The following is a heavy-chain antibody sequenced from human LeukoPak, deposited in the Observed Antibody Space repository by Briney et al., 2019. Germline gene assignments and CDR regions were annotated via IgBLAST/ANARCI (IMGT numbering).Heavy chain of an antibody. J-gene: IGHJ4*02. V-gene: IGHV3-30-3*01. Sequence: GRSLRLSCAASGFTFSSYAMHWVRQAPGKGLEWVAVISYDGSNKYYADSVKGRFTISRDNSKNTLYLQMNSLRAEDTAVYYCARDNVQSGIAAAEGYWGQGTLVTVSS. CDR2: ISYDGSNK. CDR1: GFTFSSYA. CDR3: ARDNVQSGIAAAEGY. D-gene: IGHD6-13*01.